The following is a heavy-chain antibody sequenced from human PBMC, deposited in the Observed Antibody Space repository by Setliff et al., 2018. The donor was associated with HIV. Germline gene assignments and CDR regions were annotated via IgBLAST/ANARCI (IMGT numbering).Heavy chain of an antibody. V-gene: IGHV3-9*01. J-gene: IGHJ5*02. D-gene: IGHD5-12*01. Sequence: GGSLRLSCAASGFTFDDYAMHWVRQAPGKGLEWVSGISWNSGSIGYADSVKGRFTISRDNAKNSLYLQMNSLRPEDTALYYCAHLKATHGSLAWGQGTLVTVSS. CDR3: AHLKATHGSLA. CDR2: ISWNSGSI. CDR1: GFTFDDYA.